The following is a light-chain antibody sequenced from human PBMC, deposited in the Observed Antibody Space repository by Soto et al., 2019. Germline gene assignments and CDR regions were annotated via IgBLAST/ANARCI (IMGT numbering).Light chain of an antibody. CDR1: RSVSST. CDR3: QQYYQWPLT. V-gene: IGKV3-15*01. J-gene: IGKJ4*01. CDR2: GTS. Sequence: EIVMTQSPATLSVSPGERATLSCRASRSVSSTLAWYQQIPGQAPRLLIYGTSTRATGIPARFSGSGSGTEFTLTISSLQSEDFAFYYCQQYYQWPLTFGGGTKVEVK.